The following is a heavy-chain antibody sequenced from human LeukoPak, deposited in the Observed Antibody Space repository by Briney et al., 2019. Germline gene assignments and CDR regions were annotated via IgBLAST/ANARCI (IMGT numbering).Heavy chain of an antibody. CDR3: ARDHGSSWLRYYMDV. Sequence: TVKLSCKASGVTFSSYAISWVPQAPRQGREWMGGIIPIFGTANYAQKFQGRVTITADESTSTAYMELSSLRSEDTAVYYCARDHGSSWLRYYMDVWGKGTTGTVSS. V-gene: IGHV1-69*13. CDR2: IIPIFGTA. D-gene: IGHD6-13*01. CDR1: GVTFSSYA. J-gene: IGHJ6*03.